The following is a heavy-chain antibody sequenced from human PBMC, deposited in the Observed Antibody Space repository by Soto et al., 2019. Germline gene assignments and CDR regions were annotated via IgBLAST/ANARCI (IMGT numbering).Heavy chain of an antibody. CDR2: ISSSGDCT. CDR1: GFTFSSYA. CDR3: AKGGGARIAVTGLFDY. D-gene: IGHD6-19*01. J-gene: IGHJ4*02. V-gene: IGHV3-23*01. Sequence: GGSLRLSCAASGFTFSSYAMSWVRQAPGKGLEWVSGISSSGDCTYYADSVKGRFTISRDNSKNTLYLQMNSLRAEDTAVNYCAKGGGARIAVTGLFDYWGQGTLVTVSS.